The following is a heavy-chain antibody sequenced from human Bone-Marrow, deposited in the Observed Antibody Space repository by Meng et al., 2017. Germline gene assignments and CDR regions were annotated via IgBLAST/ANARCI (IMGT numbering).Heavy chain of an antibody. CDR1: GFTFSSYW. Sequence: GGSLRLSCAASGFTFSSYWMSWVRQAPGKGLEWVANIKQDGSEKYYVDSVKGRFTISRDNAKNSLYLQMNSLRAEDTAVYYCARDMSCSGGSCYSVWGYYYYGMGVWGQGTTVTVSS. D-gene: IGHD2-15*01. V-gene: IGHV3-7*01. CDR2: IKQDGSEK. J-gene: IGHJ6*02. CDR3: ARDMSCSGGSCYSVWGYYYYGMGV.